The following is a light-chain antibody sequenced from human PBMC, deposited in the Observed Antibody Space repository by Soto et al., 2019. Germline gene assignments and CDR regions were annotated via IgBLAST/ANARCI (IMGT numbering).Light chain of an antibody. Sequence: QSALTEPACVSRSPGQSITISCTVTRSDIGAYIYVSWYLQHPGKAPKLIIYDVSDRPSGVPDRFSGSKSGNTASLTISGLQAEDESDYYCGTYTTSNTMAFGGGTKLTVL. J-gene: IGLJ2*01. CDR2: DVS. V-gene: IGLV2-14*03. CDR3: GTYTTSNTMA. CDR1: RSDIGAYIY.